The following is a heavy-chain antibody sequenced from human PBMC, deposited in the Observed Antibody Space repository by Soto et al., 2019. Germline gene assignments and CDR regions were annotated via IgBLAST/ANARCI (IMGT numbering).Heavy chain of an antibody. D-gene: IGHD3-10*01. V-gene: IGHV3-23*01. J-gene: IGHJ4*01. Sequence: GGLLRLSCTASGFTFSTFAMRCIRQAPGKGLDWVSSISGSGGITYYADSVKGRFTISRDNYKNTVYLQMNSLRAEDTAIYHCAKWRSISMVRVVVIRGRFDDCGQGTLGTVSS. CDR3: AKWRSISMVRVVVIRGRFDD. CDR1: GFTFSTFA. CDR2: ISGSGGIT.